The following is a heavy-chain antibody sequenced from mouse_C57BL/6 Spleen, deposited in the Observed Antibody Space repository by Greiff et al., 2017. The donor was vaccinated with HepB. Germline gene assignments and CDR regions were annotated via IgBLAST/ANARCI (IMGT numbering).Heavy chain of an antibody. CDR3: ARHQDYYGSSYGDFDY. D-gene: IGHD1-1*01. CDR1: GFTFSSYG. CDR2: ISSGGSYT. J-gene: IGHJ2*01. V-gene: IGHV5-6*01. Sequence: EVQLVESGGDLVKPGGSLKLSCAASGFTFSSYGMSWVRQTPDKRLEWVATISSGGSYTYYPDSVKGRFTISRDNAKNTLYLQMSSLKSEDTAMYYCARHQDYYGSSYGDFDYWGQGTTLTVSS.